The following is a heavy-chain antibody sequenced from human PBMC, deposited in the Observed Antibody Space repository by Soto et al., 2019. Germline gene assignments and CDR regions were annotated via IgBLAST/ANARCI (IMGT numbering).Heavy chain of an antibody. CDR2: INPSGGST. D-gene: IGHD2-2*01. CDR3: AREGLGYCSSTSCPDTYYYYGMDV. V-gene: IGHV1-46*01. Sequence: ASVKVSCKASGYTFTSYYMHWVRQAPGQGLEWMGIINPSGGSTSYAQKFQGRVTMTRDTSTSTVYMELSSLRSEDTAVYYCAREGLGYCSSTSCPDTYYYYGMDVWGQGTTVTVSS. CDR1: GYTFTSYY. J-gene: IGHJ6*02.